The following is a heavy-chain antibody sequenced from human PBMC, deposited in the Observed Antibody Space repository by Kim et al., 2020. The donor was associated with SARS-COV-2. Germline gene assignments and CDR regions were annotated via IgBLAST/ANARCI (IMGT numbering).Heavy chain of an antibody. CDR1: GGSISSSSYF. D-gene: IGHD3-16*01. J-gene: IGHJ4*02. CDR2: IDYSGSA. V-gene: IGHV4-39*01. CDR3: AKHGGGMASSFDY. Sequence: SETLSLTCTVSGGSISSSSYFWGWIRQPPGKGLEWIGSIDYSGSAFYNPSLKSRVSISVDTSKNQVSLKLTSATAAETAIYYCAKHGGGMASSFDYWGQGSLVTVSS.